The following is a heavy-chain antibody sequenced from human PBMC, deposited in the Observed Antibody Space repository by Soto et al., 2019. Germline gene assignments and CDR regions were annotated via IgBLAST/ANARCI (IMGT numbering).Heavy chain of an antibody. D-gene: IGHD3-3*01. CDR3: ARGGITIFGVVPYYFDY. V-gene: IGHV1-3*01. J-gene: IGHJ4*02. CDR2: INAGNGNT. Sequence: GASVKVSCKASGYTFTSYAIHWVRQAPGQRLEWMGWINAGNGNTKYSQKFQGRVTITRDTSASTAYMELSSLRSEDTAVYYCARGGITIFGVVPYYFDYWGQGTLVTVSS. CDR1: GYTFTSYA.